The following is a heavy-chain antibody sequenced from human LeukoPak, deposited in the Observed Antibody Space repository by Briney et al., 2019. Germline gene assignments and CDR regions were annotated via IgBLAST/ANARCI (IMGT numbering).Heavy chain of an antibody. CDR1: GYTSTKYG. V-gene: IGHV1-18*01. D-gene: IGHD4-17*01. CDR2: ISTYNGNT. CDR3: ARGDDYGDYWGLY. Sequence: ASVKVSCKASGYTSTKYGITWVRQAPGQGLEWMGWISTYNGNTNYAQKLQGRVTMTTDTSTSTAYMELRSLISDDAAVYYCARGDDYGDYWGLYWGQGTLVTVSS. J-gene: IGHJ4*02.